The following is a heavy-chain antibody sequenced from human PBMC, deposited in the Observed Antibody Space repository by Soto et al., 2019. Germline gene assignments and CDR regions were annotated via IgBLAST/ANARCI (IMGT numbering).Heavy chain of an antibody. CDR1: GYTFSSYG. J-gene: IGHJ6*01. CDR2: ISDYSGKT. V-gene: IGHV1-18*01. CDR3: AREGYHSVSGTYWTPRNYGMDV. Sequence: QVPLVQSGAEVKRAGASVKVSCKASGYTFSSYGLSWLRQAPGQGLEWMGWISDYSGKTHYAQKFKGRVIMTTNTSVRTAYMDLRGLIFADAAFYFCAREGYHSVSGTYWTPRNYGMDVWGQGTTVIFSA. D-gene: IGHD1-1*01.